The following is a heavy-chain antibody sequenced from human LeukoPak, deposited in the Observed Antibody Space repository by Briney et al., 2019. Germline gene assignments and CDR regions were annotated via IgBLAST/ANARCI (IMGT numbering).Heavy chain of an antibody. CDR3: ARAPLYYDFWSGYPDY. V-gene: IGHV1-2*02. CDR2: INPNSGGT. Sequence: ASVKVSCKASGYTFTGYYMHWVRQAPGQGLEWMGWINPNSGGTNYAQKFQGRVTMTRDTSISTAYMELSRLRSDDTAVYYCARAPLYYDFWSGYPDYWGQGTLVTVSS. J-gene: IGHJ4*02. D-gene: IGHD3-3*01. CDR1: GYTFTGYY.